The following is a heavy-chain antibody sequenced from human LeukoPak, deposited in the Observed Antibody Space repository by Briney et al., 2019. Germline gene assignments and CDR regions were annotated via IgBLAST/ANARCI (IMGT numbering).Heavy chain of an antibody. CDR2: IFYSGRT. CDR3: TRGNGWYAY. CDR1: GGSISSYY. D-gene: IGHD6-19*01. V-gene: IGHV4-59*01. J-gene: IGHJ4*02. Sequence: SETLSLTCTVSGGSISSYYWSWIRQPPGKGLEWIGYIFYSGRTTYNPSLKSRVTMSVDTSKNQFSLKLSSVTAADTAVYYCTRGNGWYAYWGQGTLVSVSS.